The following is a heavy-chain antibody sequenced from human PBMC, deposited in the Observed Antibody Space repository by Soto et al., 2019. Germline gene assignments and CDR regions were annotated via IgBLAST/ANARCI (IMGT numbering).Heavy chain of an antibody. V-gene: IGHV1-69*01. J-gene: IGHJ5*02. Sequence: QVQLVQSGAEVKKPGSSVKVSCKASGGTFSSYAISWVRQAPGQGLEWMGGIIPIFGTANYAQKFQGRVTITADESTSPAYMELSSLRSEDTAVYYCASLVYCSGGSCRNWFDPWGQGTLVTVSS. CDR2: IIPIFGTA. CDR3: ASLVYCSGGSCRNWFDP. CDR1: GGTFSSYA. D-gene: IGHD2-15*01.